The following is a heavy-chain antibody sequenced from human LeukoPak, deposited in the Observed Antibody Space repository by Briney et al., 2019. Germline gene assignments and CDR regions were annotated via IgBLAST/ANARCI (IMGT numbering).Heavy chain of an antibody. D-gene: IGHD6-19*01. CDR2: IYKSENT. V-gene: IGHV4-59*01. J-gene: IGHJ4*02. CDR1: GASISSFF. Sequence: SETLSLTCAVSGASISSFFCNWVRQPPGKGLEWIGYIYKSENTNYNPSLKSRVTISGDTSKNEFSLKLTSVTAADTAVYYCARHFDSSGWPGRYFEYWGRGALVTVSS. CDR3: ARHFDSSGWPGRYFEY.